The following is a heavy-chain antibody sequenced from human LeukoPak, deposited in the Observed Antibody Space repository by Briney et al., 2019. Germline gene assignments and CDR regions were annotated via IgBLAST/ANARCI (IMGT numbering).Heavy chain of an antibody. Sequence: QTGGSLRLSCAASGFTFSSYGMHWVRQAPGKGLEWVAFIRYDGSNKYYADSVKGRFTISRDNPKNTLYLQMNSLRAEDTAVYYCAKDSSSSYNYYYMDVWGKGTTVTVSS. CDR2: IRYDGSNK. CDR3: AKDSSSSYNYYYMDV. J-gene: IGHJ6*03. V-gene: IGHV3-30*02. D-gene: IGHD6-6*01. CDR1: GFTFSSYG.